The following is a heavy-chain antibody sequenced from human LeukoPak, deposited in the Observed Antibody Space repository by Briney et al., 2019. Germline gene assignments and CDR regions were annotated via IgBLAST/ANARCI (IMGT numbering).Heavy chain of an antibody. CDR1: GYSISSGFY. J-gene: IGHJ6*03. CDR2: IYHSGST. D-gene: IGHD6-6*01. V-gene: IGHV4-38-2*02. Sequence: SETLSLTCTVSGYSISSGFYWGWIRQPPGKGLEWIGSIYHSGSTHYNSSLKSRVTISVDTSKNQLSLKLSSVTAADTAVYYCARAVEGGYSSSSWGYYYYMDVWGKGTTVTVSS. CDR3: ARAVEGGYSSSSWGYYYYMDV.